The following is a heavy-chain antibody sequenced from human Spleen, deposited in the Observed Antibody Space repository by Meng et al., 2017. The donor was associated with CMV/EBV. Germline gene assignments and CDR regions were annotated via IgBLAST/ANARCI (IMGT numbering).Heavy chain of an antibody. CDR1: GYTFTAYD. J-gene: IGHJ4*02. V-gene: IGHV1-46*01. Sequence: CKASGYTFTAYDMHWARQAPGQGLEWMGIINPSGGRTTYVQKFQGRVTMTRDTSTSTAYMELTSLRSDDTAVYYCARRGGVEWLLSFWGQGTLVTVSS. CDR2: INPSGGRT. CDR3: ARRGGVEWLLSF. D-gene: IGHD3-3*01.